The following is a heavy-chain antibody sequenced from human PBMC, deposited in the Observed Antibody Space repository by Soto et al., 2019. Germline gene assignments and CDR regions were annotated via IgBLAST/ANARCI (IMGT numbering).Heavy chain of an antibody. CDR2: IIPIFGTA. Sequence: SVNVSCKGSGGTFSSYSISWVRQAPGQGLEWMGGIIPIFGTANYAQKFQGRVTITADESTSTAYMELSSLRSEDTAVYYCAISWGYSYYGMDVWGQGTTVTAP. J-gene: IGHJ6*02. CDR3: AISWGYSYYGMDV. V-gene: IGHV1-69*13. D-gene: IGHD7-27*01. CDR1: GGTFSSYS.